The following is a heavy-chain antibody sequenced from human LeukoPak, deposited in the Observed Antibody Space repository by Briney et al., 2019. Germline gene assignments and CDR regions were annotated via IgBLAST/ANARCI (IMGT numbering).Heavy chain of an antibody. J-gene: IGHJ5*02. Sequence: VKVSCKASRYTFNSYYIHWVRQAPGQGLEWMGWINPNGGATKYSQKFQGRVTMTRDTSINTAYLDLSRLNSDDTALYYCARELGISGWGNWLEPWAREPWSPSPQ. D-gene: IGHD6-19*01. V-gene: IGHV1-2*02. CDR2: INPNGGAT. CDR1: RYTFNSYY. CDR3: ARELGISGWGNWLEP.